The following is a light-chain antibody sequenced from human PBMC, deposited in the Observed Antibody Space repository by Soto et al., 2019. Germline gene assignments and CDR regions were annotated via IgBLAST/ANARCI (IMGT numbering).Light chain of an antibody. CDR2: WAS. CDR1: QSVLYRPNNKNY. CDR3: QQYYTTPWT. V-gene: IGKV4-1*01. Sequence: DIVMTQSPDSLAVSLGERATINCKSRQSVLYRPNNKNYLAWYQQKPGQPPHLLIYWASTRESGVPDRFSGSGSGTDFTLTISSLQAEDVEVYYCQQYYTTPWTVGQATKGEIK. J-gene: IGKJ1*01.